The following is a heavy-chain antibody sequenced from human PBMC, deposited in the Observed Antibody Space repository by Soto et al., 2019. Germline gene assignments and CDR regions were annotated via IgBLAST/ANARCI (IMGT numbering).Heavy chain of an antibody. CDR3: AKEDVGGYYYSGL. Sequence: GGSLRLSCAASGFTFSNYAVTWVRQAPGKGLEWVSSISGSGGSTHYADSVKGRFTISRDNSKNTLYLQMNSLRAEDTAVYYCAKEDVGGYYYSGLWGQGTLVTVSS. J-gene: IGHJ4*02. CDR1: GFTFSNYA. V-gene: IGHV3-23*01. CDR2: ISGSGGST. D-gene: IGHD1-26*01.